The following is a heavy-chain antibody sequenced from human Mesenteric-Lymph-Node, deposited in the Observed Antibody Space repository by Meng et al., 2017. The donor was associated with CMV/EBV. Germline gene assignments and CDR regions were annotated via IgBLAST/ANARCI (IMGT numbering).Heavy chain of an antibody. D-gene: IGHD6-13*01. CDR3: ARGFSHGQPTL. Sequence: GESLKISCAASGFTFSEYSMHWVRQAPGKGLEWVSSISSSSSYIYYADSVKGRFTISRDNAKNSLYLQMNSLRAEDTAVYYCARGFSHGQPTLWGQGTLVTVSS. CDR1: GFTFSEYS. J-gene: IGHJ4*02. V-gene: IGHV3-21*01. CDR2: ISSSSSYI.